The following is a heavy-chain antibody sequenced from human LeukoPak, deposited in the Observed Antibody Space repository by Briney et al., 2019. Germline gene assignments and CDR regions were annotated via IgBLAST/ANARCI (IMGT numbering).Heavy chain of an antibody. CDR3: AGTFYSGSGDFNWFHP. D-gene: IGHD3-10*01. V-gene: IGHV4-4*08. CDR2: IYTSGST. CDR1: GGSISSYY. Sequence: SETLSLTCAVSGGSISSYYWSWIRQPPGKGLEWLGYIYTSGSTDYNPSLMGRGTISVDTSKNQFSLKLTSVTAADTAMYYCAGTFYSGSGDFNWFHPWGQGTLVTVSS. J-gene: IGHJ5*02.